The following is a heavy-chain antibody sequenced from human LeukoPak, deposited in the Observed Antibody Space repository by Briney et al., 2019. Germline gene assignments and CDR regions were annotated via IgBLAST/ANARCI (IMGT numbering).Heavy chain of an antibody. CDR3: ARGSVGMYSSGWYYFDY. CDR2: IIPIFGTA. CDR1: GGTFGSYA. J-gene: IGHJ4*02. V-gene: IGHV1-69*13. D-gene: IGHD6-19*01. Sequence: SVKVSCKASGGTFGSYAISWVRQAPGQGLEWMGGIIPIFGTANYAQKFQGRVTITADESTSTAYMELSSLRSEDTAVYYCARGSVGMYSSGWYYFDYWGQGTLVTVSS.